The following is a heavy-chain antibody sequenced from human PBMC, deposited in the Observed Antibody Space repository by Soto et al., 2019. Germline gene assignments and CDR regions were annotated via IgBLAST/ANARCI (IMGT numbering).Heavy chain of an antibody. Sequence: ASVKVSCKSSGYTFTHYAMHWVRQAPGQGLEWLGWINTDNGYTAFSQKFQGRVSITMDASASTAYVELSSLTSEDTGVYYCARQGDSRILRDTFDIWGQGTLVTVSS. CDR1: GYTFTHYA. J-gene: IGHJ3*02. V-gene: IGHV1-3*04. CDR3: ARQGDSRILRDTFDI. D-gene: IGHD2-8*01. CDR2: INTDNGYT.